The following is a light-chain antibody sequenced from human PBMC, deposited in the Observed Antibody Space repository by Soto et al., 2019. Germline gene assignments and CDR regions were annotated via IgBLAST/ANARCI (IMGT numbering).Light chain of an antibody. CDR2: GAS. CDR1: QSVSSN. J-gene: IGKJ1*01. CDR3: QQYRNWPRT. V-gene: IGKV3-15*01. Sequence: EIGVTQSPATLSVSPGERVTLSSRASQSVSSNLAWYQQKPGQAPRLLIYGASTRATGIPARFSGSGSGTEFTLTISSLQSEDFAVYYCQQYRNWPRTFGQGTKVDIK.